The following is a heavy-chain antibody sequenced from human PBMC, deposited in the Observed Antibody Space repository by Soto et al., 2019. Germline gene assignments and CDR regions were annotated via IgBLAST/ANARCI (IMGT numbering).Heavy chain of an antibody. V-gene: IGHV1-8*01. D-gene: IGHD2-15*01. CDR2: MNPNSGET. CDR3: ARVAVAARPRWYNWFDP. CDR1: GYTFTDYD. J-gene: IGHJ5*02. Sequence: QEQLVQSGAEVKKPGASVKVSCKTSGYTFTDYDINWVRQATGQGLEWIGWMNPNSGETGYAQKFQGRVTMTRSASLITAYLELSSLRSEDTAVYYCARVAVAARPRWYNWFDPWARDPWSPSPQ.